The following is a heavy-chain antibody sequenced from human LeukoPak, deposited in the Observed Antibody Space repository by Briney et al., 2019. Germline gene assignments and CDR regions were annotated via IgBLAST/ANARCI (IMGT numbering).Heavy chain of an antibody. Sequence: GGSLRLSCAASGFTFSSYAMSWVRQAPGKGLEWVSAISGSGGSTYYADSVKGRFTISRDNSKNTLYLQMNSLRAEDTAVYYCAKDSAEYSSTLGWFDPWGQGTLVTVSS. D-gene: IGHD6-13*01. CDR3: AKDSAEYSSTLGWFDP. V-gene: IGHV3-23*01. J-gene: IGHJ5*02. CDR1: GFTFSSYA. CDR2: ISGSGGST.